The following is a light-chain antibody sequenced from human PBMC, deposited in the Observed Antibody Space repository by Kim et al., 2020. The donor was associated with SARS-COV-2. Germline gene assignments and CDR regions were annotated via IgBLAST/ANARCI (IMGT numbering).Light chain of an antibody. Sequence: VAVGDRVTITCQESQDISNYLNWYQQKPGKAPKLLLFDASNLETGVPSRFSGSGSGTDFTFTISSLQPEDIATYYCQQYDYLPPTFGEGTKVEIK. CDR3: QQYDYLPPT. CDR1: QDISNY. CDR2: DAS. J-gene: IGKJ4*01. V-gene: IGKV1-33*01.